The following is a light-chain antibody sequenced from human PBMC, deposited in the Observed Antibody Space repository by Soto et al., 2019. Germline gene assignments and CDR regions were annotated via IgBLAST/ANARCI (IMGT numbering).Light chain of an antibody. CDR2: GAS. CDR1: HSVSSS. V-gene: IGKV3-20*01. CDR3: QQYGSSLWT. Sequence: EIVMTQSPATLSVSPGERATLFCRASHSVSSSLAWYQQKPGQAPRLLIHGASTRATGIPARFSGSGSGTDFTLTISRLEPEDFAVYYCQQYGSSLWTFGQGTKVDIK. J-gene: IGKJ1*01.